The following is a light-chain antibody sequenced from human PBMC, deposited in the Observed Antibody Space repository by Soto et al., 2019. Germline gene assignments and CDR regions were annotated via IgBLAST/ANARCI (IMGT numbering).Light chain of an antibody. CDR1: SSDVGSYNL. J-gene: IGLJ1*01. CDR2: EGS. CDR3: CSYAGSSTPYV. Sequence: QSVLTQPASVSGSPGQSITISCTGTSSDVGSYNLVSWYQQHPGKAPKLMIYEGSKRPSGVSNRFSGSKSGNTASLTISGLQAEEEADYFCCSYAGSSTPYVFGTETKVTVL. V-gene: IGLV2-23*01.